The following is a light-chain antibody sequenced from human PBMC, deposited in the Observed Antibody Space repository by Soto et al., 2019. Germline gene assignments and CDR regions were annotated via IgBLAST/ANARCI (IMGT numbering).Light chain of an antibody. V-gene: IGLV2-14*01. CDR3: SSYTTSNTVV. CDR2: EVF. J-gene: IGLJ3*02. Sequence: QSALTQPASVSGSPGQSIIISCAGTGGDVGAYNYVSWYQQHPGKAPKLMIYEVFRRPSGISNRFSASKSGNTASLTISTLQAEDEADYYCSSYTTSNTVVFGGGTKVTVL. CDR1: GGDVGAYNY.